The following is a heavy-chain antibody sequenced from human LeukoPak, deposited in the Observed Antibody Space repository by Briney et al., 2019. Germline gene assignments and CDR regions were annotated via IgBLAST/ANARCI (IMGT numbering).Heavy chain of an antibody. J-gene: IGHJ4*02. CDR3: ARDSWSGYYFDY. CDR2: IYTSGST. Sequence: PSETLSLTCTVSGGSISSGSYYWSSIRQPAGKGLEWIGRIYTSGSTNYNPSLKSRVTISVDTSKNQFSLKLSSVTAADTAVYYCARDSWSGYYFDYWGQGTLVTVSS. D-gene: IGHD3-3*01. CDR1: GGSISSGSYY. V-gene: IGHV4-61*02.